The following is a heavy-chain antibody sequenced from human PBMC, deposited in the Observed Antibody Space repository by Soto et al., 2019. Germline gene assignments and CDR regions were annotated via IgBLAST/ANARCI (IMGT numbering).Heavy chain of an antibody. CDR1: GFTFSDHY. V-gene: IGHV3-72*01. J-gene: IGHJ6*02. CDR3: ARDFDPGYGMDV. D-gene: IGHD3-9*01. Sequence: QPGGSLRLSCAASGFTFSDHYMDWVRQAPGKGLEWVGRTRNKANSYTTEYAASVKGRFTISRDDSKNSLYLQMNSLKTEDTAVYYCARDFDPGYGMDVWGQGTTVTVSS. CDR2: TRNKANSYTT.